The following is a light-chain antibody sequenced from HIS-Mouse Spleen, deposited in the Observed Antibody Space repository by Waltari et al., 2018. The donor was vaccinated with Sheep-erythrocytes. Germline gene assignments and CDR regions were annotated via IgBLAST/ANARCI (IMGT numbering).Light chain of an antibody. CDR3: CSYAGSYNHV. J-gene: IGLJ1*01. CDR1: SSDVGCYHY. V-gene: IGLV2-11*01. Sequence: QSALTQPRSVSGSPGQSVTISCTGTSSDVGCYHYVPWYQQHPGKAPKLMIYDVSKRPSGVPDRFSGSKSGNTASLTISGLQAEDEADYYCCSYAGSYNHVFATGTKVTVL. CDR2: DVS.